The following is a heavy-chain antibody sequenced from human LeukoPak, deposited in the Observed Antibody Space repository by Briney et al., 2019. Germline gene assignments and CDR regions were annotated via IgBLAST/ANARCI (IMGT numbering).Heavy chain of an antibody. V-gene: IGHV3-30*04. D-gene: IGHD6-13*01. CDR1: GFTFSSYA. CDR2: ISYDGSNK. J-gene: IGHJ4*02. Sequence: PGGSLRLSCAASGFTFSSYAMHGVRQAPGKGLEGVAVISYDGSNKYYADSVKGRFTISRDNYKNTLYLQMNSLRAEDTAVYYCARDMYSSSWYGGFDYWGQGTLVTVSS. CDR3: ARDMYSSSWYGGFDY.